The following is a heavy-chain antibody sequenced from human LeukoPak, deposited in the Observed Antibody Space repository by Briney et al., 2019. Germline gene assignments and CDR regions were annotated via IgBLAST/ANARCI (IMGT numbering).Heavy chain of an antibody. Sequence: GGSLRLSCAASGFTFSSYGMHWVRQAPGKGLEWVAVISYDGSNKYYADSVKDRFTISRDNSKNTLYLQMNSLRAEDTAVYYCARDDYGDYCGLYYYYMDVWGKGTTVTLSS. V-gene: IGHV3-30*03. CDR3: ARDDYGDYCGLYYYYMDV. CDR2: ISYDGSNK. D-gene: IGHD4-17*01. J-gene: IGHJ6*03. CDR1: GFTFSSYG.